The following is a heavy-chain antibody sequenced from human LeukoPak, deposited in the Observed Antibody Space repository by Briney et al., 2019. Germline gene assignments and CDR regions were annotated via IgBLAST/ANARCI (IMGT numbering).Heavy chain of an antibody. D-gene: IGHD2-15*01. CDR2: INHSGST. J-gene: IGHJ6*04. Sequence: SETLSLTCAVYDGSFSGSYWSWIRQPPGEGLEWIGEINHSGSTNYNSSLKSRVTISVDTSMNQFSLKLSSVTAADTAVYYCARVYCSGGSCPERGMDVWGKGTTVTVSS. CDR3: ARVYCSGGSCPERGMDV. V-gene: IGHV4-34*01. CDR1: DGSFSGSY.